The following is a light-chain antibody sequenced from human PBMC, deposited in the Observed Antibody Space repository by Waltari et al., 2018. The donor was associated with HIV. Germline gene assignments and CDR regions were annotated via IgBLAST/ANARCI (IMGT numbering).Light chain of an antibody. CDR3: MIWHSNAYV. CDR2: YKSDSDV. V-gene: IGLV5-45*02. CDR1: SGINVASYR. Sequence: QAVLTQPSSLSAPPGTSASLTCTLRSGINVASYRIYWYQQRSGTPPQYRLKYKSDSDVQRGSGVPSRFSASKDASANAGILLISGIQSEDEADYYCMIWHSNAYVFGSGTKVTV. J-gene: IGLJ1*01.